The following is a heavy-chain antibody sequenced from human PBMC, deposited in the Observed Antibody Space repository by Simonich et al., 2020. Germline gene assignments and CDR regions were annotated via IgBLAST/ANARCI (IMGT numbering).Heavy chain of an antibody. CDR3: ARHAGFAFDI. V-gene: IGHV4-39*01. J-gene: IGHJ3*02. CDR2: IFYSGRT. D-gene: IGHD6-13*01. Sequence: QLQLQESGPGLVKPSEPLSLPCTVSGGSIRSSSYDWGWIRQPPGKGLEWIGSIFYSGRTYYNPSLKSRVTISVDTSKNQFSLKLSSVTAADTAVYYCARHAGFAFDIWGQGTMVTVSS. CDR1: GGSIRSSSYD.